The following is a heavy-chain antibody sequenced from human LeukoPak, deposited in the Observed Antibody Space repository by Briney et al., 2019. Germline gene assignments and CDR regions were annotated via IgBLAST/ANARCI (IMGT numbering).Heavy chain of an antibody. CDR2: INPNSGGT. D-gene: IGHD7-27*01. V-gene: IGHV1-2*02. CDR3: ARDGDAGAFDI. J-gene: IGHJ3*02. CDR1: GYTFTSYG. Sequence: ASVKVSCKASGYTFTSYGISWVRQAPGQGLEWMGWINPNSGGTNYAQKFQGRVTMTRDTSISTAYMELSRLRSDDTAVYYCARDGDAGAFDIWGQGTMVTVSS.